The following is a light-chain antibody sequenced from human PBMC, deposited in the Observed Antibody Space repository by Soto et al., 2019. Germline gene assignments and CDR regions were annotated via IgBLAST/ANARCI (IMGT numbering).Light chain of an antibody. J-gene: IGKJ1*01. V-gene: IGKV3-20*01. CDR2: GAS. Sequence: EIVLTQSPGTLSLSPGERATLSCRASQSISSNYLTWYQQKPGQAPGLLIYGASSRATGIPDRFSGSGSGKDFTLTISRLEPEDSAIYYCQQYGSWTFGQGTKVEIK. CDR3: QQYGSWT. CDR1: QSISSNY.